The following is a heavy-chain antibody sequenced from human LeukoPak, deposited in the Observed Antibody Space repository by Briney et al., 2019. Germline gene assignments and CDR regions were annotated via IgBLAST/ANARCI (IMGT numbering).Heavy chain of an antibody. CDR2: IGRQGDSDAT. CDR3: AGDYNFLTGLSY. J-gene: IGHJ4*02. CDR1: GLTFSGSG. D-gene: IGHD3-9*01. V-gene: IGHV3-73*01. Sequence: GGSLRLSCAASGLTFSGSGIHWVRQASGEGLEWLGRIGRQGDSDATRYAASLEGKFTISRVDSRNTAYLQMNSLKTEDTAVYYCAGDYNFLTGLSYWGQGTLVTVSS.